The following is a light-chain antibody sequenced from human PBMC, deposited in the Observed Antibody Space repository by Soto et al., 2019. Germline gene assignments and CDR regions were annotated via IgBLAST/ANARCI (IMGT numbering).Light chain of an antibody. CDR2: GGF. V-gene: IGKV3-15*01. CDR3: QQHNAWPLT. Sequence: IVLTQSPGTLSVSPGERVILSCRASQTLRNKLAWYQQKPGQAHRLLIYGGFTRATGIPARFSGSGSGTEFTLTINRLQSEDFAIYYCQQHNAWPLTFGPGTNLDLK. CDR1: QTLRNK. J-gene: IGKJ3*01.